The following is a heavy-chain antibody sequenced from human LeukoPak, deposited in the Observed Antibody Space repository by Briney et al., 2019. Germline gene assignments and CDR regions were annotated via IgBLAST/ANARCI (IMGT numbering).Heavy chain of an antibody. CDR2: ISGSSSYI. CDR3: AKRHYDILTGYYNALDY. D-gene: IGHD3-9*01. V-gene: IGHV3-21*01. Sequence: GGSLRLSCAASGFTFSTYNMNWVRQAPGKGLEWVSSISGSSSYIYYADSVKGRFTISRDNSKNTLYLQMNSLRAEDTAVYYCAKRHYDILTGYYNALDYWGQGTLVTVSS. CDR1: GFTFSTYN. J-gene: IGHJ4*02.